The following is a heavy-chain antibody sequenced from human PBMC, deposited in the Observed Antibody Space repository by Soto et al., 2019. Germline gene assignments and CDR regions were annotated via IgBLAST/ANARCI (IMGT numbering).Heavy chain of an antibody. CDR1: GGTFSSYA. CDR3: ARESAGDRGDSGYDGYYYGMDV. V-gene: IGHV1-69*01. Sequence: QVQLVQSGAEVKKPGSSVKVSCKASGGTFSSYAISWVRQAPGQGLEWMGGIIPIFGTANYAQKFQGRVTMTADEATRTAYMELSSLRSEDTAVYYSARESAGDRGDSGYDGYYYGMDVWGQGTTVTVSS. J-gene: IGHJ6*02. CDR2: IIPIFGTA. D-gene: IGHD5-12*01.